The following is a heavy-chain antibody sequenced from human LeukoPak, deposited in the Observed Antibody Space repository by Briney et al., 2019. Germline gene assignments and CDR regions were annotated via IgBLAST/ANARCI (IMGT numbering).Heavy chain of an antibody. Sequence: GASVKVSCKASGYTFTSYYMNWVRQAPGQGLEWMGWMNPNSGGTKYAQKFQGRVTMTRDTSISTAYMELSRLRSDDTAMYYCARDKLGLGELSLYDQWGQGTLVTVFS. J-gene: IGHJ5*02. CDR2: MNPNSGGT. CDR3: ARDKLGLGELSLYDQ. D-gene: IGHD3-16*02. V-gene: IGHV1-2*02. CDR1: GYTFTSYY.